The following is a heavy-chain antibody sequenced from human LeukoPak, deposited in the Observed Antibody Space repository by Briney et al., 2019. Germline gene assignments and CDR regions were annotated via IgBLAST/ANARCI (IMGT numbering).Heavy chain of an antibody. V-gene: IGHV1-2*02. J-gene: IGHJ4*02. Sequence: GASVKVSCKASGYTFTGYYMHWVRQAPGQGLEWMGWINPNSGGTNHAQKLQGRVTMTRDTSISTAYMELSRLRSDDTAVYYCARSIVVVVAAPLGYWDQGTLDSVSS. D-gene: IGHD2-15*01. CDR3: ARSIVVVVAAPLGY. CDR1: GYTFTGYY. CDR2: INPNSGGT.